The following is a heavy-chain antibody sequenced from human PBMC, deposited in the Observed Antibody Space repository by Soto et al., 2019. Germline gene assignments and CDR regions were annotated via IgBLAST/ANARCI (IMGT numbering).Heavy chain of an antibody. Sequence: EVQLVESGGGLVQPGGSLRLSCAASGFTFSSYWMHWVRQAPGKGLVWDSSISTDASSTSYADPVKGRFTISRDNAKNTRDLHCNSVKAEDTPVYYCARLPNNSTDNWGQGTMVTVSP. CDR1: GFTFSSYW. CDR3: ARLPNNSTDN. CDR2: ISTDASST. D-gene: IGHD6-13*01. V-gene: IGHV3-74*01. J-gene: IGHJ1*01.